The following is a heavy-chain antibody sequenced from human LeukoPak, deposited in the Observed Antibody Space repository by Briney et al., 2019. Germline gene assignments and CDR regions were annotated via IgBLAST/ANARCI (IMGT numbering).Heavy chain of an antibody. V-gene: IGHV3-23*01. CDR2: FSGSDSGRVGKA. D-gene: IGHD2-21*02. J-gene: IGHJ4*02. CDR1: GFTFSNPA. CDR3: AKGSLGVVVTAFDY. Sequence: GGSLRLSCAASGFTFSNPAMSWVRQAPGRGLEWVSGFSGSDSGRVGKAYYAQSVRGRFTISRDNSKNTLHLQMNTLRAEDTDVYYCAKGSLGVVVTAFDYWGQGILVTVSS.